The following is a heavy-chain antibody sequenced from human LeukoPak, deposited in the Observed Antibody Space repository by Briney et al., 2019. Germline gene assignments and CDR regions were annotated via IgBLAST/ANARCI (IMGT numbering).Heavy chain of an antibody. V-gene: IGHV3-30*02. CDR1: GFTFRSYG. CDR2: IWYGGSNK. Sequence: GGSLTLSCAASGFTFRSYGLHLDRPAPGKGPEWVSDIWYGGSNKYYADSVKGRFTISRDNSKNTLYLQMNSLRAEDTAVYYCAKDLERHIVVVTASAVDYWGQGTLVTVSS. D-gene: IGHD2-21*02. CDR3: AKDLERHIVVVTASAVDY. J-gene: IGHJ4*02.